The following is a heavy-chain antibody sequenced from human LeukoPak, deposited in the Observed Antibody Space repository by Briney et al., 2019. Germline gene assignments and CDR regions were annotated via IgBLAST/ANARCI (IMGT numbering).Heavy chain of an antibody. CDR2: IYTSGST. Sequence: SETLSLTCTVSGGSISSYYWSWIRQPPGKGLKWIGYIYTSGSTNYNPSLKSRVTISVDTSKNQFSLKLSSVTAADTAVYYCARHEYSSSSGFDYWGQGTLVTVSS. CDR3: ARHEYSSSSGFDY. J-gene: IGHJ4*02. D-gene: IGHD6-6*01. V-gene: IGHV4-4*09. CDR1: GGSISSYY.